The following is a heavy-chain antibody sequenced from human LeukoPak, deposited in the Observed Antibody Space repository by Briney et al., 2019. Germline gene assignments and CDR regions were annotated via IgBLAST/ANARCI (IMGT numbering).Heavy chain of an antibody. CDR3: AKDRLPYGDYYYYMDV. V-gene: IGHV3-30*18. D-gene: IGHD4-17*01. Sequence: GGSLRLSCAASGFTFSSYGMHWVRQAPGKGLEWVAVISYDGSNKYYADSVKGRFTISRDNSKNTLYLQMNSLRAEDTAVYYCAKDRLPYGDYYYYMDVWGKGTTVTVSS. CDR2: ISYDGSNK. J-gene: IGHJ6*03. CDR1: GFTFSSYG.